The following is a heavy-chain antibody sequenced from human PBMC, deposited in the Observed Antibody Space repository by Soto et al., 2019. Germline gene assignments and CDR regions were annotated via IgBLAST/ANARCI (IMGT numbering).Heavy chain of an antibody. CDR3: ARALVRVWFDP. CDR2: INPSGGST. V-gene: IGHV1-46*01. J-gene: IGHJ5*02. Sequence: ASVKVSCKASGYTFTSYYMHWVRQAPGQGLEWMGIINPSGGSTSYAQKFQGRVTMTRDTSTSTVYMELSSLGSEDTAVYYCARALVRVWFDPWGQGTLVTVSS. CDR1: GYTFTSYY.